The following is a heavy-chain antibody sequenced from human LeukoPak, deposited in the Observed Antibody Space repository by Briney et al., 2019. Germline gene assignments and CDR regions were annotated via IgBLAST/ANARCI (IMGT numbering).Heavy chain of an antibody. CDR3: ARGDRGAYYFDY. CDR2: IYSGGST. V-gene: IGHV3-53*01. D-gene: IGHD3-10*01. CDR1: GFTVSSNY. J-gene: IGHJ4*02. Sequence: GGSLRLSCAASGFTVSSNYMSCVRQAPGEGLEWVSFIYSGGSTYYADSVKGRFTISRDNSKNTLYLQMTSLRAEDTAVYYCARGDRGAYYFDYWGQGTLVTVSS.